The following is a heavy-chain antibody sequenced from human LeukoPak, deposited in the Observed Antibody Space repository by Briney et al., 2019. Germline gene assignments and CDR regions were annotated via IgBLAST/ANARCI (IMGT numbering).Heavy chain of an antibody. J-gene: IGHJ4*02. CDR3: AANSADYNTLGSSYKV. D-gene: IGHD3-10*01. CDR1: SGSISSSPYY. Sequence: PSETLSLTCTVSSGSISSSPYYWGWIRQSPGTGLEWIGSISYSGTTYYNPSLKSRVTISVDTSKNQFSLKLSSVTAADTAVYYCAANSADYNTLGSSYKVWGQGTLVTVSS. V-gene: IGHV4-39*01. CDR2: ISYSGTT.